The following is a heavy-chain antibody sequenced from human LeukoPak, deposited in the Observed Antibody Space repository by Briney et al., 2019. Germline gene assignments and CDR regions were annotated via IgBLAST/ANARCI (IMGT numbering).Heavy chain of an antibody. J-gene: IGHJ3*02. CDR3: AKKNRPGSYAFDI. CDR1: GFTFGDYA. Sequence: PGGFLRLSCAASGFTFGDYAMHWVRQAPGKGLEWVSLISGDGGSTSYADSVKGRFTISRDNSKNSLYLQMNSLRTEDSALYYCAKKNRPGSYAFDIWGQGTVVTVSS. CDR2: ISGDGGST. D-gene: IGHD3-10*01. V-gene: IGHV3-43*02.